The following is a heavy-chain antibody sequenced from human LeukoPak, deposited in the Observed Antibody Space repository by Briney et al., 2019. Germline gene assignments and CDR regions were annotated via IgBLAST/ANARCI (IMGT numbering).Heavy chain of an antibody. D-gene: IGHD3-22*01. CDR2: ISAYNGNT. V-gene: IGHV1-18*01. CDR1: GYTFTSYG. CDR3: ARVGDSGGYPTDYYYGMAV. Sequence: ASVKVSCKASGYTFTSYGISWVRQAPGQGLEGMGWISAYNGNTNYAQKLQGRVTMTTDTSTSKAYMELRSLRSDDAAVYYCARVGDSGGYPTDYYYGMAVWGQGTTVTVSS. J-gene: IGHJ6*02.